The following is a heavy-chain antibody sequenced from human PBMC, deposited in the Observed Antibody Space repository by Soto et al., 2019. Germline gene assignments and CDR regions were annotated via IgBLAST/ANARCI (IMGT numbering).Heavy chain of an antibody. Sequence: SETLSLTCAAYGGSFSGHSWTWIRQSPGKGLEWIGDINHSGRVNYSPSLKSRVTISLDTSKNQFSLTLSAVTAADTAMYYCSTRAYDTNGYYRFDPWGRGTLVTVSS. V-gene: IGHV4-34*01. J-gene: IGHJ5*01. CDR2: INHSGRV. D-gene: IGHD3-22*01. CDR3: STRAYDTNGYYRFDP. CDR1: GGSFSGHS.